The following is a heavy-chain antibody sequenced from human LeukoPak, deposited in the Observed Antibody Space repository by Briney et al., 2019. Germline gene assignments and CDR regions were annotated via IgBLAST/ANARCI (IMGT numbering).Heavy chain of an antibody. CDR1: GGSISSGGHY. CDR3: ARAAGVLEWLLQFDP. J-gene: IGHJ5*02. Sequence: PSETLSLTCTVSGGSISSGGHYWTWIRQHPGKGLEWIGYIYYGGGSYYNPSLKSRVTISADTSKNQFSLKLSSVTAADTAVYYCARAAGVLEWLLQFDPWGQGTLVTVSS. CDR2: IYYGGGS. V-gene: IGHV4-31*03. D-gene: IGHD3-3*01.